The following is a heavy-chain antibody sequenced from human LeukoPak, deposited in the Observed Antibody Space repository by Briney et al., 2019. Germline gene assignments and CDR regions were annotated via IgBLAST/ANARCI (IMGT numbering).Heavy chain of an antibody. D-gene: IGHD3-22*01. J-gene: IGHJ5*01. V-gene: IGHV4-4*07. CDR2: IFTSGST. CDR3: ARESKDYDGDGFYYDS. Sequence: SETLSLTCTVSGGSFNNYYWGCLRQPAGKGREWIGRIFTSGSTDYNPSLQSRVTMSLDTTKNQFSLRLSSMSAAGTAVYYCARESKDYDGDGFYYDSWGQGTLVTVSS. CDR1: GGSFNNYY.